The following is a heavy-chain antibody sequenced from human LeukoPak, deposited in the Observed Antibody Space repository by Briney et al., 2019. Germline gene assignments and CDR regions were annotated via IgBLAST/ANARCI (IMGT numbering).Heavy chain of an antibody. V-gene: IGHV3-23*01. CDR3: AKEYYFDY. Sequence: GGSLRLSWAASGXTFSTHGMSWVRQAPGKGLEWVSAISVGGGATYYADSVKGRFTISRDNSKNTLYRQMKGLRAEDTAIYYCAKEYYFDYWGQGTLVTVSS. CDR2: ISVGGGAT. CDR1: GXTFSTHG. J-gene: IGHJ4*02.